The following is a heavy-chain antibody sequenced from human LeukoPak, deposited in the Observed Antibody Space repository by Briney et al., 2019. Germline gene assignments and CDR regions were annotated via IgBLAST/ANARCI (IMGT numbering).Heavy chain of an antibody. CDR1: GGSISSYY. D-gene: IGHD2-2*01. V-gene: IGHV4-4*07. J-gene: IGHJ5*02. Sequence: SETLSLTCTVSGGSISSYYWSWIRQPAGKGLEWIGRIYTSGSTNYNPSLKSRVTMSVDTSKNQFSLKLSSVTAADTAVYYCARDLSDIVVVPAATGSWFDPWGQGTLVTVSS. CDR3: ARDLSDIVVVPAATGSWFDP. CDR2: IYTSGST.